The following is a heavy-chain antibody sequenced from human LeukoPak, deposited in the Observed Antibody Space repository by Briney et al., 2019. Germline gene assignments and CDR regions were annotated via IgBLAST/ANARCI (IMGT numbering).Heavy chain of an antibody. J-gene: IGHJ6*03. V-gene: IGHV3-7*01. D-gene: IGHD6-13*01. CDR1: GFTFSSYA. CDR2: IKQDGSEK. CDR3: ARLSYSSSWYYYYYYYMDV. Sequence: GGSLRLSCAASGFTFSSYAMSWVRQAPGKGLEWVANIKQDGSEKYYVDSVKGRFTISRDNAKNSLYLQMNSLRAEDTAVYYCARLSYSSSWYYYYYYYMDVWGKGTTVTVSS.